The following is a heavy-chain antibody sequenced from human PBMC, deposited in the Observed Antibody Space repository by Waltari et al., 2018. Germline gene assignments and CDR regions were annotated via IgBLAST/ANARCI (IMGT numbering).Heavy chain of an antibody. J-gene: IGHJ5*02. V-gene: IGHV3-53*01. CDR3: ARNGGAVAATWFDP. D-gene: IGHD6-19*01. Sequence: EVQLVESGGGLIQPGGSLRVSCADSGFTVSSNYMSWVSQATGKGLEWVSVIYSGGSTYYAASVKGRFTISRDNSKNTLYLQMSSLRAEDTAVYYCARNGGAVAATWFDPWGQGTLVTVSS. CDR1: GFTVSSNY. CDR2: IYSGGST.